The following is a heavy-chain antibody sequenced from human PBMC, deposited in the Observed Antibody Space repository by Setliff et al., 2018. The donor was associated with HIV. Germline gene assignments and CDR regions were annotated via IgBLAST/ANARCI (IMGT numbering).Heavy chain of an antibody. CDR3: ARDWMGVTNYFDH. V-gene: IGHV1-18*01. CDR2: VSPYNGHT. D-gene: IGHD3-16*01. CDR1: GYTFTNFG. Sequence: KVSCKASGYTFTNFGVGWVRQAPGQGLEWMGWVSPYNGHTKYAQRFQGRVTMTTDTSTSTAYMELRSLRSDDTAVYYCARDWMGVTNYFDHWGQGTLVTVSS. J-gene: IGHJ4*02.